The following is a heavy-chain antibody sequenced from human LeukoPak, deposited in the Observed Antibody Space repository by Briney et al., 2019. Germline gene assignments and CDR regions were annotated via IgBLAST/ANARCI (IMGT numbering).Heavy chain of an antibody. Sequence: GGSLRLSCTASGFSFSGHWMHWARQLPGKGLVWVSRISPTGSTTSYADSVKGRFTVSRDNAKNTLYLQVNNLRAEDTAVYYCARGPNSNWSGLDFWGHGTLLTVSS. CDR2: ISPTGSTT. J-gene: IGHJ4*01. D-gene: IGHD6-6*01. V-gene: IGHV3-74*01. CDR1: GFSFSGHW. CDR3: ARGPNSNWSGLDF.